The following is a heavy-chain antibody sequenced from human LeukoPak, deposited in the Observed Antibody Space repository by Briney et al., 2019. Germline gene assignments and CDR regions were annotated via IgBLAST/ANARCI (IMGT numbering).Heavy chain of an antibody. CDR2: IIPIVGIA. D-gene: IGHD1-1*01. CDR1: RGPFSSYA. J-gene: IGHJ5*02. V-gene: IGHV1-69*04. Sequence: GASVRLCCTPSRGPFSSYAISWVTQAPGQGLEWRGRIIPIVGIANYEQKFQGRVTITADKSTSTAYMELSSLRSDDTAVYYCARKCQGLERRKTRFDPWGQGTLVTVSS. CDR3: ARKCQGLERRKTRFDP.